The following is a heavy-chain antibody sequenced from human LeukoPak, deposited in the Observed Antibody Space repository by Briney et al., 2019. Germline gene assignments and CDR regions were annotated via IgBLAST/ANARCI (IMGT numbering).Heavy chain of an antibody. Sequence: ASVKVSCKASGYTFTSYAMHWVRQAPGQRLEWMGWINAGNGNTKYLQEFQGRVTITRDTSASTAYMELSSLRSEDMAVYYCARARYSNYPVFDYWGQGTLVTVSS. J-gene: IGHJ4*02. CDR1: GYTFTSYA. V-gene: IGHV1-3*03. D-gene: IGHD4-11*01. CDR3: ARARYSNYPVFDY. CDR2: INAGNGNT.